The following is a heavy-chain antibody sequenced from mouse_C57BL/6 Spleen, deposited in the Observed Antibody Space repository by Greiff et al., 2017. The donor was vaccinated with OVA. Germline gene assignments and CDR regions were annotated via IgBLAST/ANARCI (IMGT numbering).Heavy chain of an antibody. Sequence: QVQLQQPGTELVKPGASVKLSCKASGYTFTSYWMHWVKQRPGQGLEWIGNINPSNGGTNYNEKFKSKATLTVDKSASTAYMQLISLISEDAAVYYCARSGDGYYGFAYWGQGTLVTVSA. D-gene: IGHD2-3*01. V-gene: IGHV1-53*01. J-gene: IGHJ3*01. CDR2: INPSNGGT. CDR1: GYTFTSYW. CDR3: ARSGDGYYGFAY.